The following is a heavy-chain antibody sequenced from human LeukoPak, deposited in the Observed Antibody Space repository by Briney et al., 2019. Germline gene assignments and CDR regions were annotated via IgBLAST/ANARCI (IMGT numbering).Heavy chain of an antibody. J-gene: IGHJ6*02. Sequence: AGRSLRLSCITSGFTFGDHAMSWVRQAPGKGLDWVGFIRSKGYGGTTEYAASVKGRFTISRDDSKSIAYLQMNSLKSEDTAVYYCTRGPTGRWLYYGMDVWGQGTTVIVYS. CDR2: IRSKGYGGTT. CDR1: GFTFGDHA. V-gene: IGHV3-49*04. CDR3: TRGPTGRWLYYGMDV. D-gene: IGHD5-24*01.